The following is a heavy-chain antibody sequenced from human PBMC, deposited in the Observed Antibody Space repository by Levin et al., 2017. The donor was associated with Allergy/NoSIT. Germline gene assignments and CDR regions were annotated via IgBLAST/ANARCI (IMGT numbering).Heavy chain of an antibody. D-gene: IGHD1-26*01. Sequence: GGSLRLSCKASGGTFSTYGINWVRQAPGQGLEWMGGIIPMFGTTNHAQKFQGRVAITADESTSTAYMELSSLRSEDTAVYYCARDYSGSYYGWFDAWGQGALVTVSS. J-gene: IGHJ5*02. CDR2: IIPMFGTT. CDR1: GGTFSTYG. CDR3: ARDYSGSYYGWFDA. V-gene: IGHV1-69*01.